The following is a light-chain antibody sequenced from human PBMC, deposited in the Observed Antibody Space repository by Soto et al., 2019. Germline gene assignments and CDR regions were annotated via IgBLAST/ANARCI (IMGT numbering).Light chain of an antibody. V-gene: IGLV2-14*01. CDR3: SSYTSSSPLNV. CDR1: SSDVGGYNY. CDR2: DVS. Sequence: QSALTQPASVSGSPGQSITISCTGTSSDVGGYNYVSWYQQHPGKAPKLMIYDVSNRPSGVSNRFSGSKSGNTASLTISGLQAEDEADYSCSSYTSSSPLNVFGTGTKLTAL. J-gene: IGLJ1*01.